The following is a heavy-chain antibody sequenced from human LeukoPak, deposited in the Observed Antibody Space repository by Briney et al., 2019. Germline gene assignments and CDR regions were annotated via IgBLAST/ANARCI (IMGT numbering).Heavy chain of an antibody. CDR1: VDSGSINSTA. CDR3: ERTRLSADSFDI. J-gene: IGHJ3*02. D-gene: IGHD4/OR15-4a*01. Sequence: QTLSLTCAISVDSGSINSTAWNWIRQSPSRGLEWLGRTYYWSKGYNDYTVSVKSRITLNLDTSKNQFSLHLNSVTPEDTAVYYCERTRLSADSFDICGQGTLAPVS. CDR2: TYYWSKGYN. V-gene: IGHV6-1*01.